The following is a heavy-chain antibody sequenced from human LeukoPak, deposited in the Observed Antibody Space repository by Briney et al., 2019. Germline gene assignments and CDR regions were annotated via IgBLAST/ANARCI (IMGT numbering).Heavy chain of an antibody. CDR3: ASDTSSTSCEGCIAFDI. CDR1: GYTFTSYG. Sequence: AASVNVSCKASGYTFTSYGISWVRQAPGQGLEWMGWISAYNGNTNYAQKLQGRVTMTTDTSTSTAYMELRSLRSDDTAVYYCASDTSSTSCEGCIAFDIWGQGTMVTVSS. CDR2: ISAYNGNT. V-gene: IGHV1-18*01. J-gene: IGHJ3*02. D-gene: IGHD2-2*01.